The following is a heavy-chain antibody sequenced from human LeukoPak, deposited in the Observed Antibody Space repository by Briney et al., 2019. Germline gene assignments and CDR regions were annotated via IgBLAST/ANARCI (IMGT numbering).Heavy chain of an antibody. CDR1: GFTFSSYA. D-gene: IGHD5-24*01. V-gene: IGHV3-23*01. J-gene: IGHJ4*02. CDR3: AKVIGYSPPGSFDY. CDR2: ISGSGGST. Sequence: GGSPRLSCAASGFTFSSYAMSWVRQAPGKGLEWVSAISGSGGSTYYADSVKGRFTISRDNPKNTLYLQMNSLRAEDTAVYYCAKVIGYSPPGSFDYWGQGTLVTVSS.